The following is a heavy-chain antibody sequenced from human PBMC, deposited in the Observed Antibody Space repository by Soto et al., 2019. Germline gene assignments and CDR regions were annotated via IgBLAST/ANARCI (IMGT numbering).Heavy chain of an antibody. CDR2: IIPIFGTA. V-gene: IGHV1-69*12. J-gene: IGHJ6*02. CDR3: ARHVPAAGYYYGMDV. D-gene: IGHD2-2*01. CDR1: VGTFSSYA. Sequence: QVQLVQSGAAVKKPGSSVKVSCKASVGTFSSYAISWVRQAPGQGLEWMGGIIPIFGTANYAQKFQGRVTITAAESTSSAYMERSSRRSEDTAVYYCARHVPAAGYYYGMDVWGQGTTVTVSS.